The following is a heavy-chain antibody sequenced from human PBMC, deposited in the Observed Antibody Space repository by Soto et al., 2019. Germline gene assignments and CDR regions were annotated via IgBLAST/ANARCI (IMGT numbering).Heavy chain of an antibody. J-gene: IGHJ5*02. V-gene: IGHV1-69*01. D-gene: IGHD3-22*01. CDR1: GGTFNSYD. CDR2: IIPIVETP. CDR3: ARLSRPNYYDTSGFFKDNWFDP. Sequence: QVQLVQSGAEVKKPGSSMKVSCKASGGTFNSYDINWVRQAPGQGLEWMGGIIPIVETPKYAQKFQGRVTITGDESKNTVYMELSSLRSEDTAMYYCARLSRPNYYDTSGFFKDNWFDPWGQGTLVTVSS.